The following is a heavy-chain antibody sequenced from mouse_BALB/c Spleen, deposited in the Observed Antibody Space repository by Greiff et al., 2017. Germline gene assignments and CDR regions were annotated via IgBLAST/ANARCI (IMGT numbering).Heavy chain of an antibody. J-gene: IGHJ2*01. CDR3: ARRAYGNYDFDY. D-gene: IGHD2-1*01. Sequence: EVMLVESGGGLVQPGGSRKLSCAASGFTFSSFGMHWVRQAPEKGLEWVAYISSGSSTIYYADTVKGRFTISRDNPKNTLFLQMTSLRSEDTAMYYCARRAYGNYDFDYWGQGTTLTVSS. V-gene: IGHV5-17*02. CDR2: ISSGSSTI. CDR1: GFTFSSFG.